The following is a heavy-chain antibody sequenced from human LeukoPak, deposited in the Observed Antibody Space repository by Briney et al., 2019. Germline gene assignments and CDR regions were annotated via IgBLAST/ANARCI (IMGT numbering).Heavy chain of an antibody. Sequence: GGSLRLSCAASGFTFSNAWMSWVRQAPGKGLEYVSAISSDGSSTYYANSVKGRFTISRDNSKSTLYLQMGSLRAEDMAVYYCARRYCGSSSCSPLDYWGQGALVTVSS. D-gene: IGHD2-2*01. CDR3: ARRYCGSSSCSPLDY. V-gene: IGHV3-64*01. CDR1: GFTFSNAW. CDR2: ISSDGSST. J-gene: IGHJ4*02.